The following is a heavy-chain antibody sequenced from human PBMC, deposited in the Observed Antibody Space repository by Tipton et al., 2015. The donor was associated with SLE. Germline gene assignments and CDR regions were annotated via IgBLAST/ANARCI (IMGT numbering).Heavy chain of an antibody. CDR1: GFRFRSYG. Sequence: RSLRLSCIVSGFRFRSYGMHWVRQAPGKGLEWVASIRYDTNNKFYADSVRGRFTLSTDDVHKSVYLEMNSLTVEDTAVYYCARDRDHGDNFFDHWGQGTPVTVSS. V-gene: IGHV3-30*19. CDR2: IRYDTNNK. CDR3: ARDRDHGDNFFDH. D-gene: IGHD4-17*01. J-gene: IGHJ4*02.